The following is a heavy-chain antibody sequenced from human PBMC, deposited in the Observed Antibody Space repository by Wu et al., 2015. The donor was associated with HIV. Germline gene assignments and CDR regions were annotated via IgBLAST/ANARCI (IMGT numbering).Heavy chain of an antibody. D-gene: IGHD3-22*01. V-gene: IGHV1-18*01. CDR2: ISAYNGNT. CDR3: ARGRYEISGFYVYDY. CDR1: GYTFTSYG. J-gene: IGHJ4*02. Sequence: QVQLVQSGAEVKKPGASVKVSCKASGYTFTSYGISWVRQAPGQGLEWMGWISAYNGNTIYSPKFEGRINLTRDTSIQTAYMELTSLKSDDTAIYYCARGRYEISGFYVYDYWGQG.